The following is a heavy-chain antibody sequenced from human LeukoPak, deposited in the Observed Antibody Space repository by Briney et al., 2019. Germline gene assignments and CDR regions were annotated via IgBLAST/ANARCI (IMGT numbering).Heavy chain of an antibody. CDR3: ARDKGYPNWFGP. D-gene: IGHD5-18*01. CDR1: GFTFSSYE. Sequence: AGGSLRLSCTASGFTFSSYEMNWVRQAPGKGLEWVSYISISGSTIYYADSVKGRFTIPRDNAKNSPYLQVTSLRAGATAFFYFARDKGYPNWFGPWGQGTLVTVSS. J-gene: IGHJ5*02. V-gene: IGHV3-48*03. CDR2: ISISGSTI.